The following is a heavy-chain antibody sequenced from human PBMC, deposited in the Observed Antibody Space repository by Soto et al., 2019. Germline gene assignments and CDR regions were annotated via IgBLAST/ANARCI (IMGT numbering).Heavy chain of an antibody. CDR2: IIPIFGTA. V-gene: IGHV1-69*06. D-gene: IGHD5-18*01. CDR1: GCTFSSYA. J-gene: IGHJ4*02. Sequence: ASVRVSCKACGCTFSSYAISWVRQAPGQGLEWMGGIIPIFGTANYAQKFQGRVTITAGKSTSTAYMELSSLRSEDTAVYYCASTTTIQLWTPFHYWGQGTLVTVSS. CDR3: ASTTTIQLWTPFHY.